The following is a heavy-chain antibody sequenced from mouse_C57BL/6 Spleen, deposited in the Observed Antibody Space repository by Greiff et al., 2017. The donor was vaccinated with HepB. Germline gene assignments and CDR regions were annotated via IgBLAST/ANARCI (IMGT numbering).Heavy chain of an antibody. CDR1: GFTFSDYY. Sequence: DVKLVESGGGLVQPGGSLKLSCAASGFTFSDYYMYWVRQTPEKRLEWVAYISNGGGSTYYPDTVKGRFTISRDNAKNTLYLQMSRLKSEDTAMYYCARHGGSSYYAMDYWGQGTSVTVSS. V-gene: IGHV5-12*01. CDR2: ISNGGGST. CDR3: ARHGGSSYYAMDY. J-gene: IGHJ4*01. D-gene: IGHD1-1*01.